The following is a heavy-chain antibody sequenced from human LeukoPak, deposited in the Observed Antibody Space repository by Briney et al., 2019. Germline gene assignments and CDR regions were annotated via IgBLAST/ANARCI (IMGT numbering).Heavy chain of an antibody. J-gene: IGHJ6*03. CDR1: GDSISYFY. CDR2: ISGSGST. D-gene: IGHD1-1*01. Sequence: SETLSLTCSVSGDSISYFYWSWIRQAAGKGLEWIGRISGSGSTDYNASLKSRVTMSVDTSKNQLSLKVISVTAADTAVYYCARAVQLERPPPLIGYYYMDVWGKGTTVTVSS. CDR3: ARAVQLERPPPLIGYYYMDV. V-gene: IGHV4-4*07.